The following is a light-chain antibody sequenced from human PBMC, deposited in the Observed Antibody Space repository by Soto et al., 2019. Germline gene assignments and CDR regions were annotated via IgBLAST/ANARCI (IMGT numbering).Light chain of an antibody. CDR1: QSVSSR. J-gene: IGKJ1*01. CDR2: QAS. Sequence: DIQMNQSLSTLSASVGERVTITCRASQSVSSRLGWYQQKPGKAPKLLIYQASSLESGVPSRFSGSGSGTKFTLTIASLQPDDFATYYCQQYETFSGTFGPGTKVDIK. CDR3: QQYETFSGT. V-gene: IGKV1-5*03.